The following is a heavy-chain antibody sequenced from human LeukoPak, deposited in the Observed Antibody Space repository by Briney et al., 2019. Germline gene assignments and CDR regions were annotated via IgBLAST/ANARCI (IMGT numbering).Heavy chain of an antibody. J-gene: IGHJ4*02. V-gene: IGHV4-34*01. CDR2: INHSGST. CDR3: ARGLRYFDWFHDY. Sequence: TSETLSLTCAVYGGSFSGYYWSWIRQPPGKGLEWIGEINHSGSTNYNPSLKSRVTISVDTSKNQFSLKLSSVTAADTAVYYCARGLRYFDWFHDYWGQGTLVTVSS. D-gene: IGHD3-9*01. CDR1: GGSFSGYY.